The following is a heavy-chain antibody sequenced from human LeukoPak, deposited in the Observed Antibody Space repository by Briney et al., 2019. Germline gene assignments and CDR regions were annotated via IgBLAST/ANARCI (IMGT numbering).Heavy chain of an antibody. Sequence: PGGSLRLSCVVSVFSASHYWMSWVRQAPGKGLVWVANIKQDGSQESDVDSVEGRFTISRDNAKNSDYLQMKGLLVEDTAVYYCVREWAGGLAAAGTRIEGSYWGQGTQVIVSS. V-gene: IGHV3-7*01. CDR1: VFSASHYW. CDR2: IKQDGSQE. D-gene: IGHD6-13*01. J-gene: IGHJ4*02. CDR3: VREWAGGLAAAGTRIEGSY.